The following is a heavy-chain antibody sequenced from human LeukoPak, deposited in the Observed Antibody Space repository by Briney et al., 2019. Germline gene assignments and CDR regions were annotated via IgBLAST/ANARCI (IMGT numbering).Heavy chain of an antibody. Sequence: SETLSLTCTVSGGSISSSIYYWGWIRQPPGKGLEWIGEINHSGSTNYNPSLKSRVTISVDTPKNQFSLKLSSVTAADTAVYYCARGPKKAETLDYGDPGHPHRSNWFDPWAREPWSPSPQ. J-gene: IGHJ5*02. V-gene: IGHV4-39*07. CDR1: GGSISSSIYY. CDR3: ARGPKKAETLDYGDPGHPHRSNWFDP. CDR2: INHSGST. D-gene: IGHD4-17*01.